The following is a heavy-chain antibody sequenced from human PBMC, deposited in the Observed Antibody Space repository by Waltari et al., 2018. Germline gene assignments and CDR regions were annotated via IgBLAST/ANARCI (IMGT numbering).Heavy chain of an antibody. CDR1: VGTIPLPY. D-gene: IGHD3-22*01. J-gene: IGHJ2*01. Sequence: QVPLEVSGPGLVKPSETLSLTGHIPVGTIPLPYWGWIRQPPGKGLECIGHIFYTGSTTYSPSLESRVTISLDRSKNQFSLRLTSVTAADTAIYYCARDPGVVTPWYFDLWGRGTLVTVSS. CDR3: ARDPGVVTPWYFDL. V-gene: IGHV4-59*11. CDR2: IFYTGST.